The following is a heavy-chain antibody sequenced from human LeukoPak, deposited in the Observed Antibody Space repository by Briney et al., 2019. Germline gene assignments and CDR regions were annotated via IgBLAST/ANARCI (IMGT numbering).Heavy chain of an antibody. V-gene: IGHV1-2*02. J-gene: IGHJ4*01. CDR3: ARRPKTYYYDSSGYYPYYFYY. CDR1: GYTFTGYY. D-gene: IGHD3-22*01. Sequence: GASVKVSCKASGYTFTGYYMHWVRQAPGQGLEWMGWINPNSGGTNYAQKFQGRVTMTRDTSISTAYMELSRLKSDDTAVYYCARRPKTYYYDSSGYYPYYFYYWGXXXXXTXSS. CDR2: INPNSGGT.